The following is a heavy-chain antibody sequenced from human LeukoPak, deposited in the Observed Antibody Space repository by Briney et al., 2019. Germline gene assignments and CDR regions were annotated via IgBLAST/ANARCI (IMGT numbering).Heavy chain of an antibody. J-gene: IGHJ4*02. CDR2: ISSNGGST. V-gene: IGHV3-64*01. Sequence: PGGSLRLSCAASGFTFSSYAMHWVRQAPGKGLEYVSAISSNGGSTYYANSVKGRFTISRDNSKNTLYLQMGSLRAEDMAVYYCARGDSHFDYWGQGTLVTVSS. CDR1: GFTFSSYA. D-gene: IGHD2-15*01. CDR3: ARGDSHFDY.